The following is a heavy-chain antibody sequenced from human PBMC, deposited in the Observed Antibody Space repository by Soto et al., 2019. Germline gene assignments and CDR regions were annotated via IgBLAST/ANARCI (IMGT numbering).Heavy chain of an antibody. CDR1: GGSFSDYY. D-gene: IGHD1-26*01. J-gene: IGHJ5*02. CDR2: IHLSGRV. Sequence: QVQLQQWGSGLLKPSETLSLTCAIYGGSFSDYYWHWIRQSPGKGLEWIGEIHLSGRVNFTPSLNSRTSQSMDTSRKPFFLTLRSVTGSETAVYFCARTPTRGASAWLDPWGRGQLVNVSS. V-gene: IGHV4-34*01. CDR3: ARTPTRGASAWLDP.